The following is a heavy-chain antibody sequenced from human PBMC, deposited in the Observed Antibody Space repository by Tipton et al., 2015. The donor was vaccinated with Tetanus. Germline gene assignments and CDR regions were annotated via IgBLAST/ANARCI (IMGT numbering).Heavy chain of an antibody. D-gene: IGHD5-18*01. CDR3: VRGRGLGAYSYGFEY. V-gene: IGHV4-30-2*01. J-gene: IGHJ4*02. CDR1: GGLITTGGYS. CDR2: IYQTEST. Sequence: TLSLTCAVSGGLITTGGYSWGWIRQTPGQGLEWIGYIYQTESTYYNPSLRSRLTISIHRSKNQFSLKLTSVTAADTAVYYCVRGRGLGAYSYGFEYWGQGTLVSVSS.